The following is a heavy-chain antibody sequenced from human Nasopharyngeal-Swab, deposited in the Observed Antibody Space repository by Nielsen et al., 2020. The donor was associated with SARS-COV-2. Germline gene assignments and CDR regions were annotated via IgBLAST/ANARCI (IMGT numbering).Heavy chain of an antibody. D-gene: IGHD2-21*01. J-gene: IGHJ6*02. CDR1: GFTFSSYV. CDR2: ISGSGDTT. CDR3: AKAPYLRGLDV. V-gene: IGHV3-23*01. Sequence: GESLKISCAASGFTFSSYVLSLVRQASGKGLEWVSIISGSGDTTYYADSVKDRFTISRDNSKNTLYLQTNSLRVEDTAVYYCAKAPYLRGLDVWGQGTTVTVSS.